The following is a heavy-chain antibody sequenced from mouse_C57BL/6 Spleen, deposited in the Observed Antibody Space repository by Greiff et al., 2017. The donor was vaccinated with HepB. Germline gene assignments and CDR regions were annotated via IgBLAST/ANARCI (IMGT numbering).Heavy chain of an antibody. J-gene: IGHJ1*03. D-gene: IGHD1-1*01. CDR1: GFTFSNYW. CDR3: TALYYGSSYGYFDV. Sequence: DVKLVESGGGLVQPGGSMKLSCVASGFTFSNYWMNWVRQSPEKGLEWVAQIRLKSDNYATHYAESVKGRLTISRDDSKSSFYLQMNNLRAEDTGIYYCTALYYGSSYGYFDVWGTGTTVTVSS. V-gene: IGHV6-3*01. CDR2: IRLKSDNYAT.